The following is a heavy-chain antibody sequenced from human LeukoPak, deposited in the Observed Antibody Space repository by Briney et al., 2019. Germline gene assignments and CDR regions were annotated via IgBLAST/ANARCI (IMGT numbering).Heavy chain of an antibody. CDR3: ARDSGTSRRGWFDP. D-gene: IGHD2-2*01. Sequence: KSSETLSLTCTVSGGSISSYYWSWIRQPPGKGLEWIGYIYYSGSTNYNPSLKSRVTISVDTSKNQFSLKLSSVTAADTAVYYCARDSGTSRRGWFDPWGQGTLVTVSS. CDR2: IYYSGST. J-gene: IGHJ5*02. V-gene: IGHV4-59*01. CDR1: GGSISSYY.